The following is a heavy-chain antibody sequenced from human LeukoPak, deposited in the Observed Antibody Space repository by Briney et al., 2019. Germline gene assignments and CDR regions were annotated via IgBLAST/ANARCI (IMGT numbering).Heavy chain of an antibody. Sequence: GGSLRLSCAASGFTFSSYSMNWVRQAPGKGLEWVSSISSSTNYIYYADSVKGRFTISRDNSKNSLYLQMNSLRAEDTAMYYCARLSAMLRGPEPIYYFDYWGQGTLVTVSS. D-gene: IGHD3-10*01. CDR2: ISSSTNYI. J-gene: IGHJ4*01. V-gene: IGHV3-21*01. CDR3: ARLSAMLRGPEPIYYFDY. CDR1: GFTFSSYS.